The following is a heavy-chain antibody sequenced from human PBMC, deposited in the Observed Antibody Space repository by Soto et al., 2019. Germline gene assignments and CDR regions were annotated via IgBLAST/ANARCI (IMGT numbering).Heavy chain of an antibody. CDR1: GYTFTGNY. CDR2: INPNSGGT. J-gene: IGHJ3*02. V-gene: IGHV1-2*04. Sequence: ASVKVCCKAPGYTFTGNYMHWARHAPGQGLEWMGWINPNSGGTNYAQKFQGWVTMTRDTSISTAYMELSRLRSDDTAVYYCARAGTSDYVFAFDIWGQGTMVTVSS. CDR3: ARAGTSDYVFAFDI. D-gene: IGHD4-17*01.